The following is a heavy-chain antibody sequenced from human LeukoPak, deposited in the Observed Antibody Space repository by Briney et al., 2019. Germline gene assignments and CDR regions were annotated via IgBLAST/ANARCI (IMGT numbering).Heavy chain of an antibody. CDR1: GGSMRSTSYY. J-gene: IGHJ4*02. V-gene: IGHV4-39*07. D-gene: IGHD6-13*01. Sequence: SETLSLTCNVSGGSMRSTSYYWAWIRQPPGKGLEWIGSIYYSGSSYYNPSLKSRVTMSVDTSKNQFSLKLSSVTAADTAVYYCTRDYSYYFDYWGQGTLVTVSS. CDR2: IYYSGSS. CDR3: TRDYSYYFDY.